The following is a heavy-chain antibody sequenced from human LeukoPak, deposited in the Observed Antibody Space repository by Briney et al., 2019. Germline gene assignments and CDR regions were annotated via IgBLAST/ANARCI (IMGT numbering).Heavy chain of an antibody. CDR2: IYYSGTT. Sequence: SETLSLTCTVSGGSISSSSYYWGWIRQPPGKGLEWIGSIYYSGTTYYNPSLKSRVTISVDTSKNQFSLKLSSVTAADTAVYYCASSIVGASGFDYWGQGTLVTVSS. V-gene: IGHV4-39*01. D-gene: IGHD1-26*01. J-gene: IGHJ4*02. CDR1: GGSISSSSYY. CDR3: ASSIVGASGFDY.